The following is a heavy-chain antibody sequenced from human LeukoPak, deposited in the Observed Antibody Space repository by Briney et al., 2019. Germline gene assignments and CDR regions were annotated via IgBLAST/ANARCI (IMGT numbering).Heavy chain of an antibody. CDR1: GFTFSSYA. Sequence: PGGSLRLSCAASGFTFSSYAMSWVRQAPGKGLEWVSAISGSGGSTYYADSVKGRFTISRDNSKNTLYLQMNSLRAEDTAVYYCAKDQGGPGSYRSFDYWGQGTLVTVSS. D-gene: IGHD3-10*01. CDR2: ISGSGGST. V-gene: IGHV3-23*01. J-gene: IGHJ4*02. CDR3: AKDQGGPGSYRSFDY.